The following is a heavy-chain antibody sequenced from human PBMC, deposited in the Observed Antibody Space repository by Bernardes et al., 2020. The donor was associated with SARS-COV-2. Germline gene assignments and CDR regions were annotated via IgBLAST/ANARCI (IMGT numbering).Heavy chain of an antibody. J-gene: IGHJ4*02. D-gene: IGHD3-22*01. Sequence: SETLSLTCAVYGGSFNDSSWTWIRQAPGQGLEWIGEVNHSGSTKYNPSLRSRVTISLDTSKNQFSLKLGPVTAADTAVYYCARGASGVNMILVVIGFSYYFDYWDQGTLITVSS. V-gene: IGHV4-34*01. CDR2: VNHSGST. CDR1: GGSFNDSS. CDR3: ARGASGVNMILVVIGFSYYFDY.